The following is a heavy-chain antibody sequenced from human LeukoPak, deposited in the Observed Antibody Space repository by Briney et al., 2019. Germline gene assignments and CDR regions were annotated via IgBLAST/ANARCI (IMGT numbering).Heavy chain of an antibody. CDR2: IYYSGST. V-gene: IGHV4-59*01. CDR3: ARDRWLGY. D-gene: IGHD5-12*01. J-gene: IGHJ4*02. CDR1: GGSISSYF. Sequence: SETLSLACTVSGGSISSYFWSWVRQPPGKGLEWIGYIYYSGSTNYNPSLKSRVTISVDTSKNQFSLKLASVTTADTAVYYCARDRWLGYWGQGTLVTVSS.